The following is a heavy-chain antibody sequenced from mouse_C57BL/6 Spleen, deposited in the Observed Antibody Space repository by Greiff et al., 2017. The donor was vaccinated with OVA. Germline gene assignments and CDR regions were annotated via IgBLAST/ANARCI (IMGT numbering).Heavy chain of an antibody. V-gene: IGHV10-1*01. J-gene: IGHJ2*01. CDR3: VRQRVYSNYFDY. CDR2: IRSKSNNYAT. Sequence: EVKLEESGGGLVQPKGSLKLSCAASGFSFNTYAMNWVRQAPGKGLEWVARIRSKSNNYATYYADSVKDRFTISRDDSESMLYLQMNNLKTEDTAMYYCVRQRVYSNYFDYWGQGTTLTVSS. D-gene: IGHD2-5*01. CDR1: GFSFNTYA.